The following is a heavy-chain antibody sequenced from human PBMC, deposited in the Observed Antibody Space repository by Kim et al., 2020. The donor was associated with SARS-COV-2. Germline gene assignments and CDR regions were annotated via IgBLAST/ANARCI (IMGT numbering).Heavy chain of an antibody. D-gene: IGHD5-18*01. V-gene: IGHV3-21*01. CDR1: GFTFSKYD. J-gene: IGHJ5*01. CDR2: ISSSSSSI. CDR3: ARDPYTGMITRASYFDS. Sequence: GGSLRLSCAASGFTFSKYDMNWVRQAPGQGLAWFSSISSSSSSIYYADSVKGRFTISRDNAKNSLYLQMTSLRAGDTAVYYCARDPYTGMITRASYFDS.